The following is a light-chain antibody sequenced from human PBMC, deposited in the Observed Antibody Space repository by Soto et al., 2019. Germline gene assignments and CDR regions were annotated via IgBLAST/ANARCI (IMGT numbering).Light chain of an antibody. CDR3: QHYNSYSEA. V-gene: IGKV1-5*03. Sequence: DIQMTQSPSTLSGSVGDRVTITCPASQTISSWLAWYQQKPGKAPKLLIYKASTLTSGVPSRFSGSGSGTEFTLTISSLQPDDFATYYCQHYNSYSEAFGQGTKV. CDR2: KAS. J-gene: IGKJ1*01. CDR1: QTISSW.